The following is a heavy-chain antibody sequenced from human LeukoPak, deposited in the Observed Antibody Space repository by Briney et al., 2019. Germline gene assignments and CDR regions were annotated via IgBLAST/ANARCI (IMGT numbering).Heavy chain of an antibody. CDR3: AKDMSYGDYGGFDY. J-gene: IGHJ4*02. Sequence: GGSLRLSCAASGFTFADYAMRWVRQAPGKGLEWVSGISWNSGSIGYADSVKGRFTISRDNAKNSLYLQMNSLRAEDTALYYCAKDMSYGDYGGFDYWGQGTLVTVSS. CDR1: GFTFADYA. CDR2: ISWNSGSI. D-gene: IGHD4-17*01. V-gene: IGHV3-9*01.